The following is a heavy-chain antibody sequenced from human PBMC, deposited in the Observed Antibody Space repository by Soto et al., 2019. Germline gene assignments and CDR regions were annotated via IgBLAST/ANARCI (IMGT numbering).Heavy chain of an antibody. Sequence: QVQLQQWGAGLLKPSETLSLTCAVYGGSLSANYWTWIRQSPGKGLEWIGEVNHSGGTNYNPSLMSRVTISIDTSQYQFTLKLSSVTAADTAMYYCASARFDSGGQGTLVTVSS. J-gene: IGHJ4*02. V-gene: IGHV4-34*01. D-gene: IGHD2-15*01. CDR1: GGSLSANY. CDR2: VNHSGGT. CDR3: ASARFDS.